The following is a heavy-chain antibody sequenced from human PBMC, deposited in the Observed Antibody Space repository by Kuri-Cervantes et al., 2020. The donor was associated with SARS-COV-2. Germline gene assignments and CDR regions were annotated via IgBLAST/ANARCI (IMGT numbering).Heavy chain of an antibody. CDR3: ARDRGRRGYFFDW. CDR1: GFTLKSYA. J-gene: IGHJ4*02. Sequence: GGSLRLSCAASGFTLKSYALHWVRPAPGKGLEWVAVIPYDGSRKYYADSVKGRFSISRDDSENTLHLQVNSLRREDTAVYYCARDRGRRGYFFDWWGQGTPVTVSS. D-gene: IGHD3-10*01. V-gene: IGHV3-30-3*01. CDR2: IPYDGSRK.